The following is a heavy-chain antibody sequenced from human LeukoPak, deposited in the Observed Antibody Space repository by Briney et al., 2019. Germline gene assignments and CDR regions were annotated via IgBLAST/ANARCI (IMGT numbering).Heavy chain of an antibody. CDR3: ARGLGLLWFGELSLPNWFDP. J-gene: IGHJ5*02. CDR2: INHSGST. CDR1: GGSFSGYY. V-gene: IGHV4-34*01. Sequence: SETLSLTCAVYGGSFSGYYWSWIRQPPGKGLEWIGEINHSGSTNYNPSLKSRVTISVDTFKNQFSLKLSSVTAADTAVYYCARGLGLLWFGELSLPNWFDPWGQGTLVTVSS. D-gene: IGHD3-10*01.